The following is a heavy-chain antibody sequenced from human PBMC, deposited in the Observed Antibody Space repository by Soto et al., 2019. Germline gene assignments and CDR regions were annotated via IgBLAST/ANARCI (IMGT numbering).Heavy chain of an antibody. CDR2: INSDGASR. Sequence: EVQLVESGGGLVQPGGSLRLSCAASGLTFSSSWMHWVRQTPGKGLLWVSRINSDGASRTYADSVKGRFTISRDNAKNTLYLQMNSLRAEDTGVYYCASAGDNEGFDYWGQGTLVTVSS. CDR1: GLTFSSSW. J-gene: IGHJ4*02. CDR3: ASAGDNEGFDY. D-gene: IGHD4-17*01. V-gene: IGHV3-74*03.